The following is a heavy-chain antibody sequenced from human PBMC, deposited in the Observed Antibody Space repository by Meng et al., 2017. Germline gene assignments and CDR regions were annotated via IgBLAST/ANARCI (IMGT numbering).Heavy chain of an antibody. CDR3: ARKLYDARYYDY. CDR1: GGSISSNNW. D-gene: IGHD2-2*02. CDR2: IYHSGST. J-gene: IGHJ4*02. Sequence: QVQLQESGPGLVKPSGTLSLTCAVSGGSISSNNWWSWVRQPPGKGLEWIGEIYHSGSTNYNPSLKSRVTIPVDKSKNQFSLRLSSVTAADTAVYYCARKLYDARYYDYWGQGTLVPSPQ. V-gene: IGHV4-4*02.